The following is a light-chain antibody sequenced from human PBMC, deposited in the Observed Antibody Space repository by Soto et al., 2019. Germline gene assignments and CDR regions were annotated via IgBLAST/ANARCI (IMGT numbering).Light chain of an antibody. CDR3: AATDDSLGGPV. Sequence: QSVLTQPASVSGSPGQSITISCTGSSSEIESYNLVSWYQQYLGKAPKLLIFTNNQRPSGVPDRFSASKSGTSASLAISGLRSEDEGDYYCAATDDSLGGPVFGGGTQLTVL. CDR2: TNN. CDR1: SSEIESYNL. J-gene: IGLJ2*01. V-gene: IGLV1-47*02.